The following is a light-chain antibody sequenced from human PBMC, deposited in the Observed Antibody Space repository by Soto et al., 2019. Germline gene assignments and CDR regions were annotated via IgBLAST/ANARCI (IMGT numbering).Light chain of an antibody. CDR3: QQYAGSGPLT. CDR2: AAS. Sequence: EIVLTQSPGTLSLSPGDRATLSCRASQIIADNYLAWYQQRPGQTPRLLIYAASDRATGIPDRFSGSGSATDFTLTISRLEPEDLAVYYCQQYAGSGPLTFGGGTKVEIK. J-gene: IGKJ4*01. CDR1: QIIADNY. V-gene: IGKV3-20*01.